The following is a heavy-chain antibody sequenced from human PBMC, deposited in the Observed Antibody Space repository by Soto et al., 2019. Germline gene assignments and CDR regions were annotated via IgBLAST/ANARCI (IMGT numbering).Heavy chain of an antibody. D-gene: IGHD3-22*01. CDR3: AKVLSSGYDY. CDR1: GLNFRIYA. J-gene: IGHJ4*02. CDR2: ITDSGGAT. V-gene: IGHV3-23*01. Sequence: GSLRLSCAASGLNFRIYAMNWVRQAPGRGLEWVSAITDSGGATFYADSVRGRFTISRDNSRNTLFLEMNSLRAEDTAIYYCAKVLSSGYDYWGQGTLVTVSS.